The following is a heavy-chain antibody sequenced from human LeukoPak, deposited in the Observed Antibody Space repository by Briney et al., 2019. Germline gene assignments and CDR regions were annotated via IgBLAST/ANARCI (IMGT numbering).Heavy chain of an antibody. CDR1: GFTFSDYY. J-gene: IGHJ5*02. CDR2: TSSSGSNI. V-gene: IGHV3-11*01. CDR3: AKSSGGLRVLGYCSGGSCYSVGKDWFDP. Sequence: PGGSLRLSCAASGFTFSDYYMSWIRQAPGKGLEWVSYTSSSGSNIYYADSVKGRFTISRDNAKKSLYLQMNSLRAEDTAVYYCAKSSGGLRVLGYCSGGSCYSVGKDWFDPRGQGTLVTVSS. D-gene: IGHD2-15*01.